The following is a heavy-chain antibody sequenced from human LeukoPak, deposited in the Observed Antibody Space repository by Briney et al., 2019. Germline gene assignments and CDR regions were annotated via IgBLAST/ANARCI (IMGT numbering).Heavy chain of an antibody. J-gene: IGHJ4*02. CDR2: ILVSGDAT. V-gene: IGHV3-23*01. Sequence: PGGSLRLSCEASGFTFDDYAMHWVRQAPGKGLEWVSSILVSGDATYYTDSVKGRFTISRDNSESTLSLQMNSLRAEDTALYYCAKAEGNGWFRYWGQGTPVTVSS. CDR3: AKAEGNGWFRY. D-gene: IGHD6-19*01. CDR1: GFTFDDYA.